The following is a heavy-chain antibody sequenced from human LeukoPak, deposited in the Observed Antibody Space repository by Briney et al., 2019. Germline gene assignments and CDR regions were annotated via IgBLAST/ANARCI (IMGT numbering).Heavy chain of an antibody. CDR2: INPSGGST. Sequence: VASVKVSCKASGYTFTSYYMHWVRQAPGQGLEWMGIINPSGGSTSYAQKFQGRVTMTRDTSTSTVYMELSSLRSEDTAVYYCARDIVVVPAAPLGMDVWGQGTTVTVSS. J-gene: IGHJ6*02. V-gene: IGHV1-46*01. D-gene: IGHD2-2*01. CDR3: ARDIVVVPAAPLGMDV. CDR1: GYTFTSYY.